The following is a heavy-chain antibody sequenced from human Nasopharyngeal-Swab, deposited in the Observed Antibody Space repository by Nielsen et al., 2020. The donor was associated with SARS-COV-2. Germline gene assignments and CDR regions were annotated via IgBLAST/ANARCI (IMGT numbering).Heavy chain of an antibody. CDR1: GGSISSYY. Sequence: SETLSLTYTVSGGSISSYYWSWIRQPPGKGLEWIGYIYYSGSTKYNPSLKSRVTISVDTSKNQFSLNLNSVTAADTAVYYCAKHSPHSPPGDRVFDYWGQGTLVTVSS. J-gene: IGHJ4*02. V-gene: IGHV4-59*01. CDR3: AKHSPHSPPGDRVFDY. D-gene: IGHD7-27*01. CDR2: IYYSGST.